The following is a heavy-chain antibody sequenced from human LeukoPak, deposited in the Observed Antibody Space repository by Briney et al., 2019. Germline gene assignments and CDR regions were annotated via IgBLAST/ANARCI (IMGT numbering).Heavy chain of an antibody. D-gene: IGHD1-26*01. J-gene: IGHJ4*02. CDR2: IRGDAVT. CDR1: GFTVSSPY. V-gene: IGHV3-53*01. Sequence: AGGSLRLSCAVSGFTVSSPYMTWARQAPGKGLEWVSTIRGDAVTSYADSVKDRFTISRDNSKNTLYLQMSSLRSEDTAVYYRARDKGVGATERFDYWGQGTLVTVSS. CDR3: ARDKGVGATERFDY.